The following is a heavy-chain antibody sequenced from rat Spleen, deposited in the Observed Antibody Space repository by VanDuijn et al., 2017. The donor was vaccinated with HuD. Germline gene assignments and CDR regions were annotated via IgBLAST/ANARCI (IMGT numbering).Heavy chain of an antibody. D-gene: IGHD1-6*01. Sequence: QVQLKESGPDLAQPSQTLSLTCTVSGFSLTNYGVSWVRQPPGKGLEWIAAVSRGGNTYFNSILKSRLSLSRDTSKSQVFLKMNSLQTEDTAIYFCARWRYTTDWFAYWGQGTLVTVSS. CDR2: VSRGGNT. J-gene: IGHJ3*01. V-gene: IGHV2S8*01. CDR3: ARWRYTTDWFAY. CDR1: GFSLTNYG.